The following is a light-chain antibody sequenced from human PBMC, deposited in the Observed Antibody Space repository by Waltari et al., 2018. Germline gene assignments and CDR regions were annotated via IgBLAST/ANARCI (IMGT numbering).Light chain of an antibody. J-gene: IGKJ1*01. CDR3: QQRYYWPPWT. CDR1: QTVITY. Sequence: EIVLTQSPPTLPLSPGERATPPCRASQTVITYLAWYQQKPGQAPRLLISDASNRVPGIPARFSGSGSGTDFTLTISSLEPEDFAVYYCQQRYYWPPWTFGQGTKVELK. V-gene: IGKV3-11*01. CDR2: DAS.